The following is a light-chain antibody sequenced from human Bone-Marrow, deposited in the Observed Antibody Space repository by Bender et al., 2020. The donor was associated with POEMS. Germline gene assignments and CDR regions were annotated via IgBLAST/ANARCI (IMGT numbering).Light chain of an antibody. CDR2: KNS. J-gene: IGLJ2*01. CDR1: TSNIGSNC. V-gene: IGLV1-47*01. CDR3: AAWDDRLGGWL. Sequence: QAVLTQPPSASATPGQRITISCSGGTSNIGSNCVNWYQQVPGTAPKLLILKNSQRPSGVSARFSASKSGTSASLAISGLQSEDEADYYCAAWDDRLGGWLFGGGTKVTVL.